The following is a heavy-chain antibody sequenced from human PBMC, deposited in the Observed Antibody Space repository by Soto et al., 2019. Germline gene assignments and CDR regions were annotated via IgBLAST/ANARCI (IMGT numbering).Heavy chain of an antibody. CDR3: PRGTTTSAFSVMDV. CDR1: GFTFSYHA. Sequence: QVQLVESGGGVVQPGRSLRLSCAASGFTFSYHALNWVRQAPGKGLEWVAVISYDGDNKYIAEAVKGRLTISRDNPKNTVSLQMNSLRTEDTAMYFCPRGTTTSAFSVMDVWGQGTTVTVSS. J-gene: IGHJ6*02. V-gene: IGHV3-30-3*01. CDR2: ISYDGDNK. D-gene: IGHD1-1*01.